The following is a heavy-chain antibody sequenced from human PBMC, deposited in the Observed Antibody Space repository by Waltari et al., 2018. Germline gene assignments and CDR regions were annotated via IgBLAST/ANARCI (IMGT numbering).Heavy chain of an antibody. CDR1: GFNFEDYA. V-gene: IGHV3-43*02. J-gene: IGHJ4*02. CDR3: AKDTSVSGRGGFDS. D-gene: IGHD3-10*01. Sequence: EVQLVESGGGVVEPGGSLRLSCGTSGFNFEDYAMHWVRQAPGKGLEWIALITADGDTTSYADSLKGRFTISRDSNKNSLSLYLNSLTPEDTALYYCAKDTSVSGRGGFDSWGQGTLVTVSS. CDR2: ITADGDTT.